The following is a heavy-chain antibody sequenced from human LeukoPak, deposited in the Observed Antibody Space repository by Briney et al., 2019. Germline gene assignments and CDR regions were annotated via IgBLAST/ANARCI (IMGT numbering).Heavy chain of an antibody. Sequence: SETLSLTCTVSGGSFSSSSHYWGWVRQPPGKGLESIGSMYYSGSTYYNASLRSRVTISVDTSRDQFSLKLSSVTAADTAVYYCARHFDRDGYKSNAFDIWGQGTMVTVSS. J-gene: IGHJ3*02. V-gene: IGHV4-39*01. CDR3: ARHFDRDGYKSNAFDI. CDR1: GGSFSSSSHY. CDR2: MYYSGST. D-gene: IGHD5-24*01.